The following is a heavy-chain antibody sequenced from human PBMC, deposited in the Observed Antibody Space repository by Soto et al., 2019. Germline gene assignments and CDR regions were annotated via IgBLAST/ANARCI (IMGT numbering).Heavy chain of an antibody. CDR3: ARVKLGSYDWVDP. D-gene: IGHD3-16*01. CDR2: INTDGSRA. Sequence: EVQLVESGGDLVQPGGSLRLSCAASGFTFSNYWMHWVRQAPGKGLMWVSRINTDGSRATYADSVQDRFGISRDNAKNTVYLQMNSLRAEDTAVYYCARVKLGSYDWVDPWGQGTLVTVSS. V-gene: IGHV3-74*01. CDR1: GFTFSNYW. J-gene: IGHJ5*02.